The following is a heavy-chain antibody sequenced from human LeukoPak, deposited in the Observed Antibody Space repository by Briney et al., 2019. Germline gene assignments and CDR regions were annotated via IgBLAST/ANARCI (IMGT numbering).Heavy chain of an antibody. J-gene: IGHJ4*02. CDR3: AKDSTMWPHYFDH. CDR1: GFTFSSYA. D-gene: IGHD2-21*01. Sequence: PGGSLRLSCAASGFTFSSYAMAWVRQAPGKGLEWVSSIFDGGDTKDHADSVKGRFTTSRDNSKNELYLQMNSLTAEDTAVYFCAKDSTMWPHYFDHWGQGILVIVSS. CDR2: IFDGGDTK. V-gene: IGHV3-23*01.